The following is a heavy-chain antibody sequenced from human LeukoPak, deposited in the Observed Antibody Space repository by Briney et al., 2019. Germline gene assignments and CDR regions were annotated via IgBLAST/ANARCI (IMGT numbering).Heavy chain of an antibody. Sequence: PSETLSLTCTVSGGSISSYYWSWIRQPPGKGLEWIGYIYYSGSTNYNPSLKSRVTISVDTSKNQFSLKLSSVTAADTAVDYCAGDTRFLEWLGEDGFDIWGQGKMVTGSS. CDR3: AGDTRFLEWLGEDGFDI. J-gene: IGHJ3*02. D-gene: IGHD3-3*01. V-gene: IGHV4-59*01. CDR1: GGSISSYY. CDR2: IYYSGST.